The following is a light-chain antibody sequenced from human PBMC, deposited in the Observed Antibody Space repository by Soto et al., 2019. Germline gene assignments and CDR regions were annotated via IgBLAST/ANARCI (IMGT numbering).Light chain of an antibody. CDR1: QSISSW. CDR3: QQYNSYST. CDR2: DAS. J-gene: IGKJ2*01. V-gene: IGKV1-5*01. Sequence: DIQMTQSPSTLSASVGDRVTITCRASQSISSWLAWYQQKPGKAPKLLIYDASSLESGVPSRFSGSGSGTEFTRTISSLQPDDFATYYCQQYNSYSTFGQGIKLEIK.